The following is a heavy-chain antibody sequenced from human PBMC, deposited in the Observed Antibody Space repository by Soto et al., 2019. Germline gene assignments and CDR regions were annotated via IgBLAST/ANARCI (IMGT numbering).Heavy chain of an antibody. D-gene: IGHD6-19*01. CDR2: IYNGVIT. Sequence: QVLMQESGPGLVKPSETLSLTCTVSGASVSSGNHYWSWIRQPPGKRLEWIGFIYNGVITNYSPSLKSRVSISVDTSRNQFSLKVNSVTAADTAVYYCARGWDANSWGQGALVTVSS. J-gene: IGHJ4*02. CDR3: ARGWDANS. CDR1: GASVSSGNHY. V-gene: IGHV4-61*01.